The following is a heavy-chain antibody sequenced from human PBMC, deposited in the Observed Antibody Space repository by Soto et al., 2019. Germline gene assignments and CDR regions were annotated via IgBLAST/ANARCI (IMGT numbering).Heavy chain of an antibody. J-gene: IGHJ4*02. CDR2: NYYSGIT. Sequence: SETLSLTCAVSGGSFSGYYWSWIRQHPGKGLEWIGYNYYSGITYYNPSLKSRVTISLDTSKNQFSLKLSSMTAADTAVYYCAREDTYGYFPHWGQGTRVT. V-gene: IGHV4-34*01. CDR1: GGSFSGYY. CDR3: AREDTYGYFPH. D-gene: IGHD5-18*01.